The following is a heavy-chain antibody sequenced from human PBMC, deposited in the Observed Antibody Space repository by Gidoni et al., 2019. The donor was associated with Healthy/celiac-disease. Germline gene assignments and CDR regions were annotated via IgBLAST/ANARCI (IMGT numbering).Heavy chain of an antibody. V-gene: IGHV3-23*01. CDR2: IGGSGGGT. J-gene: IGHJ4*02. D-gene: IGHD1-26*01. Sequence: EVQLLVSGRGLVQLAGSLHTSCADPGYTLSSYVMSWVRQAPGKGREWVSAIGGSGGGTYYADSVKGRSTISRDNSKNTLYLQMNSLRAEDTAVYYCAKYGSGSYSHFDYWGQGTLVTVSS. CDR3: AKYGSGSYSHFDY. CDR1: GYTLSSYV.